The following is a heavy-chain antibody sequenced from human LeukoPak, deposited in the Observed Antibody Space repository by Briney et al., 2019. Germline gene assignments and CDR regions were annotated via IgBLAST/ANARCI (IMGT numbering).Heavy chain of an antibody. V-gene: IGHV1-2*02. CDR3: ARDPLSFSMVNYYFDY. CDR2: INPNSGGT. Sequence: GASVKVSCNASGYTFTGYYMHWVRQAPGQGLEWMGWINPNSGGTNYAQKFQGRVTMTRDTSISTAYMELSRLRSDDTAVYYCARDPLSFSMVNYYFDYWRQGTLVTVSS. J-gene: IGHJ4*02. D-gene: IGHD2/OR15-2a*01. CDR1: GYTFTGYY.